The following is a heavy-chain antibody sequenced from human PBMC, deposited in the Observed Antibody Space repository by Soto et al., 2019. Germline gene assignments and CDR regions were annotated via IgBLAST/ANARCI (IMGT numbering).Heavy chain of an antibody. CDR1: GGSISSSSYY. Sequence: QLQLQESGPGLVKPSETLSLTCTVSGGSISSSSYYWGWIRQPPGKGLEWIGSIYFSGSTYYNPSLKRLVTISVDTSKNQFSLKLSSVTAADTAVYYCASMDYDILTGYGVWGQGTLVTVSS. V-gene: IGHV4-39*01. D-gene: IGHD3-9*01. J-gene: IGHJ4*02. CDR2: IYFSGST. CDR3: ASMDYDILTGYGV.